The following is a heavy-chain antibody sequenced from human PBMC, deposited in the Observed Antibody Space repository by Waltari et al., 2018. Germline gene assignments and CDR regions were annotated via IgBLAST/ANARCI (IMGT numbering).Heavy chain of an antibody. CDR3: ARHRNYGDYEGLVGMDV. CDR2: IIPIFGTA. J-gene: IGHJ6*02. V-gene: IGHV1-69*05. D-gene: IGHD4-17*01. Sequence: QVQLVQSGAEVKKPGSSVKVSCKASGGTFSSYAISWVRQAPGQGLEWMGGIIPIFGTANYAQKFQGRVTITTDESTSTAYMELSSLRSEDTAVYYCARHRNYGDYEGLVGMDVWGQGTTVTVSS. CDR1: GGTFSSYA.